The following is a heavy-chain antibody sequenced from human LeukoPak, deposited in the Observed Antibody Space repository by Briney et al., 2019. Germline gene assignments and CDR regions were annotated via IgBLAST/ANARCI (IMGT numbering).Heavy chain of an antibody. V-gene: IGHV3-30*02. CDR3: AKDERLSIDY. D-gene: IGHD2-21*02. J-gene: IGHJ4*02. CDR2: IRYDGSNK. CDR1: GFTFSSYG. Sequence: GGSLRLSCAASGFTFSSYGMHWVRQAPGKGLEWVAFIRYDGSNKYYADSVKGRFTISRDNSKNTPYLQMNSLRAEDTAVYYCAKDERLSIDYWGQGTLVTVSS.